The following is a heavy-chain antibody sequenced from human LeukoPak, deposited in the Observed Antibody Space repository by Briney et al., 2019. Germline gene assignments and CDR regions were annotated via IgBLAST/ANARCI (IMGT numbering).Heavy chain of an antibody. CDR3: ARDRGAFWSGPLQIDY. D-gene: IGHD3-3*01. Sequence: SETLSLTCTVSGGSISSYYWSWIRQPAGKGLEWIGRIYTSGSTNYNPSLKSRVTMSVDTSKNQFSLKLSSVTAADTAVYYCARDRGAFWSGPLQIDYWGQGTLVTVSS. J-gene: IGHJ4*02. V-gene: IGHV4-4*07. CDR1: GGSISSYY. CDR2: IYTSGST.